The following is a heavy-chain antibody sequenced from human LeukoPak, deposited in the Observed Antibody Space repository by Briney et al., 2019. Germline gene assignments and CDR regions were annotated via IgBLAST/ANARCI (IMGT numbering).Heavy chain of an antibody. Sequence: GASVKVSCKTSGYTFTGYYMNWVRQAPGQGLEWMGRINPNSGGTNYAQKFQGRVTMTRDTSISTAYMELSRLRSDDTAVYYCARGGKNYYDSSGYYSLFDYWGQGTLVTVS. CDR3: ARGGKNYYDSSGYYSLFDY. D-gene: IGHD3-22*01. J-gene: IGHJ4*02. V-gene: IGHV1-2*06. CDR1: GYTFTGYY. CDR2: INPNSGGT.